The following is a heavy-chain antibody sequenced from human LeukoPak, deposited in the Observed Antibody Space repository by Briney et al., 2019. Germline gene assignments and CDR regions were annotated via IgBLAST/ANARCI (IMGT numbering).Heavy chain of an antibody. J-gene: IGHJ4*02. V-gene: IGHV4-34*01. Sequence: SETLSLTCAVYGGSFSGYYWSWIRQPPGKGLEWIGEINHSGSTNYNPSLKSRVTISVDTSKNQFSLKLSSVTAADTAVYYCARVSGMTPEGIDYWGQGTLVTVSS. D-gene: IGHD1-1*01. CDR3: ARVSGMTPEGIDY. CDR1: GGSFSGYY. CDR2: INHSGST.